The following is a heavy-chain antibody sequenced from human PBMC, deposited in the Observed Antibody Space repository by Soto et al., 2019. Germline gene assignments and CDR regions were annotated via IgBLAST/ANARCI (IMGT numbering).Heavy chain of an antibody. CDR3: ASGGGLRYFDWPPDY. J-gene: IGHJ4*02. CDR1: GYAFTSYG. D-gene: IGHD3-9*01. V-gene: IGHV1-18*01. CDR2: ISAYNGNT. Sequence: ASVKVSCKDSGYAFTSYGISWVRQAPGQGLEWMGWISAYNGNTNYAQKLQGRVTMTTDTSTSTAYMELRSLRSDDTAVYYCASGGGLRYFDWPPDYWGQGTLVTVSS.